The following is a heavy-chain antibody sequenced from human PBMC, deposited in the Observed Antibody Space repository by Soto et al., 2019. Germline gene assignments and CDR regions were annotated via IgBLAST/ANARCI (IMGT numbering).Heavy chain of an antibody. CDR1: GYSFSNSG. CDR2: ISTYNGNT. D-gene: IGHD2-8*01. J-gene: IGHJ5*02. Sequence: VELVQSGPEVKKPGASVKVSCKASGYSFSNSGFSWMRQAPGQGLEWMGWISTYNGNTNYAQKFQGRLSMSRDTSTNAAFMELTTLRSDDTAVYYCAKDEYNNGRNWLNPWGQGTLVTVTS. CDR3: AKDEYNNGRNWLNP. V-gene: IGHV1-18*01.